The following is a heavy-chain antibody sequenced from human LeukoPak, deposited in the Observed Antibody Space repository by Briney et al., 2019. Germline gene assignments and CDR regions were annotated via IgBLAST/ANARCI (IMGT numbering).Heavy chain of an antibody. D-gene: IGHD2-2*01. Sequence: GGSLRLSCAASGFTFNIYSMSWIRQAPGKGLEWVSSIGSSSRYIYYADSVKGRFTISRDNDKNSVYLQMNSLRAEDTAVYYCVRVCSTSDFDNWGQGTMVTVSS. J-gene: IGHJ3*02. V-gene: IGHV3-21*01. CDR2: IGSSSRYI. CDR1: GFTFNIYS. CDR3: VRVCSTSDFDN.